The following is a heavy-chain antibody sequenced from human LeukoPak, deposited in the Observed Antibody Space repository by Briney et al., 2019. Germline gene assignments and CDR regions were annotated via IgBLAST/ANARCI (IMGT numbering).Heavy chain of an antibody. V-gene: IGHV3-23*01. CDR1: GFTFSSCA. CDR3: ATHYYDSSAPVN. J-gene: IGHJ4*02. Sequence: PGGSLRLSCAASGFTFSSCAMSWVRQAPGKGLEWVSAISGSGGSTYYADSVKGRFTISRDNSKNTLYLQMSSLRAEDTAVYYCATHYYDSSAPVNWGQGTLVTVSS. CDR2: ISGSGGST. D-gene: IGHD3-22*01.